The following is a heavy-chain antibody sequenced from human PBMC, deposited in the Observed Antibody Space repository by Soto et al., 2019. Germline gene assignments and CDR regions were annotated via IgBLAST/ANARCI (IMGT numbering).Heavy chain of an antibody. V-gene: IGHV3-23*01. CDR2: ISGSGGST. Sequence: GGSLRLSCAASGFTFSSYAMSWVRQAPGKGLEWVSAISGSGGSTYYADSVKGRFTISGDNSKNTLYLQMNSLRAEDTAVYYCAKDLPYCSGRSMDVWGKGTTVTVSS. CDR3: AKDLPYCSGRSMDV. J-gene: IGHJ6*03. D-gene: IGHD3-10*01. CDR1: GFTFSSYA.